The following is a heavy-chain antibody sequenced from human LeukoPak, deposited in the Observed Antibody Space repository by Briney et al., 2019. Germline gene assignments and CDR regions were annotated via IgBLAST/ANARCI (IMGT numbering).Heavy chain of an antibody. V-gene: IGHV3-66*01. Sequence: PGGSLRLSCAASGFTMSSNYMNWVRQAPGKGLEWISVLYSGGTTYYADSVKGRFTISRDNSKNTLYLQMNSLRAEDTAVYYCASPTPDITAAVSAYWGQGTLVTVSS. D-gene: IGHD6-13*01. CDR3: ASPTPDITAAVSAY. CDR2: LYSGGTT. CDR1: GFTMSSNY. J-gene: IGHJ4*02.